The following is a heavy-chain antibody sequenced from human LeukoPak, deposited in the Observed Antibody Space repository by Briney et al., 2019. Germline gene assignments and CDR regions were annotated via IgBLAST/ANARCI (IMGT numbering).Heavy chain of an antibody. CDR2: ISSSSSTI. CDR3: AKDGQQLVETFYYYGMDV. CDR1: GFTFSSYS. D-gene: IGHD6-6*01. J-gene: IGHJ6*02. Sequence: GGSLRLSCAASGFTFSSYSMNWVRQAPGKGLEWVSYISSSSSTIYYADSVKGRFTISRDNAKNSLYLQMNSLRAEDTAVYYCAKDGQQLVETFYYYGMDVWGQGTTVTVSS. V-gene: IGHV3-48*01.